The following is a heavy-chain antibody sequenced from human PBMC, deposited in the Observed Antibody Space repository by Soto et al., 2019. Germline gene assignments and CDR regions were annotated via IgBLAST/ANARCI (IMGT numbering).Heavy chain of an antibody. D-gene: IGHD3-3*01. Sequence: QLQLQESGPGLVKPSETLSLTCTVSGGSISSSSYYWGWIRQPPGKGLEWIGSIYYSGSTYYNPSLKSGVTISVDTSKNHFSLKLSSVTAADTAVYYCARPIYDFWSGPAQAVDRLGWFDPWGQGTLVTVSS. J-gene: IGHJ5*02. V-gene: IGHV4-39*01. CDR3: ARPIYDFWSGPAQAVDRLGWFDP. CDR2: IYYSGST. CDR1: GGSISSSSYY.